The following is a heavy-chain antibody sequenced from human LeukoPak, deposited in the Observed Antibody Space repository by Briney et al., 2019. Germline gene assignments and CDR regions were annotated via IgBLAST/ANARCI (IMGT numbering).Heavy chain of an antibody. CDR1: GVSISDYY. CDR2: IYTSGST. CDR3: ARHRIAGTDSQYYFDY. D-gene: IGHD1-7*01. V-gene: IGHV4-4*07. Sequence: KASETLSLTCTVSGVSISDYYWSWIRQPAGKGLEWIGRIYTSGSTNYNPSLKSRVTMSVDTSKNQFSLKLSSLTAADTAMYYWARHRIAGTDSQYYFDYWGQGTLVTVSS. J-gene: IGHJ4*02.